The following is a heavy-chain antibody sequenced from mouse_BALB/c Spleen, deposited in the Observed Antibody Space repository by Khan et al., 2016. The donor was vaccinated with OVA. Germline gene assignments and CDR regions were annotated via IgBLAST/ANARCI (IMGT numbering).Heavy chain of an antibody. CDR3: TRGGYSSLAY. D-gene: IGHD1-3*01. J-gene: IGHJ3*01. CDR2: IFPGNSDT. CDR1: GYSFTSYL. Sequence: MQLEESGTVLARPGASVKMSCKASGYSFTSYLIHWVKQRPGQGLEWIGDIFPGNSDTSYNQKFKDKAKLTAGTSASTAYMELSNLTNEDSAVYYCTRGGYSSLAYWGQGTMVTVSA. V-gene: IGHV1-5*01.